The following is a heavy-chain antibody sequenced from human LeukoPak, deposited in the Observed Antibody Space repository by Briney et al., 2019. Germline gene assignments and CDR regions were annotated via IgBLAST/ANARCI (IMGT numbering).Heavy chain of an antibody. CDR2: ISAYTGNT. Sequence: GASVKVSCKASGYTFTSYGISWARQAPGQGLEWMGWISAYTGNTNYAQKLQGRVTMTTDTSTSTAYMEPRSLRSDDTAVYYCARSTGIAVAAAPPDWFDPWGQGTLVTVSS. D-gene: IGHD6-19*01. CDR3: ARSTGIAVAAAPPDWFDP. CDR1: GYTFTSYG. J-gene: IGHJ5*02. V-gene: IGHV1-18*01.